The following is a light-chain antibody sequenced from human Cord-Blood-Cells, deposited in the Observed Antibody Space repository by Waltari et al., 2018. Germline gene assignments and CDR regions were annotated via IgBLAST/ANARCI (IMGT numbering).Light chain of an antibody. CDR1: QSISSY. J-gene: IGKJ1*01. Sequence: DIQMTQSPSSLSASVGDRVTITCRASQSISSYLNWYQQKPGKAPKLLIYAASSLQSGVPSRFSGRGSGTDFTLTISSLQPEDFATYYCQQSYSRTTFGQGTKVEIK. CDR2: AAS. CDR3: QQSYSRTT. V-gene: IGKV1-39*01.